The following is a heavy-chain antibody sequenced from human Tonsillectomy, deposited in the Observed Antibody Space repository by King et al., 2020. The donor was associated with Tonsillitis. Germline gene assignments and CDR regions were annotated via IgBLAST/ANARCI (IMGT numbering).Heavy chain of an antibody. J-gene: IGHJ4*02. V-gene: IGHV1-46*01. D-gene: IGHD2-15*01. CDR2: INPSGGST. CDR1: GYTFTRYF. CDR3: ARRYCSDGRCYGTSLDY. Sequence: QVQLVESGAEVKKPGASVKVSCKASGYTFTRYFMHWVRQAPGQGLEWIGIINPSGGSTGHAQKFQGRVTMTRDTSTSTVYMELSGLRSEDTAVYYCARRYCSDGRCYGTSLDYWGQGTLVTVSS.